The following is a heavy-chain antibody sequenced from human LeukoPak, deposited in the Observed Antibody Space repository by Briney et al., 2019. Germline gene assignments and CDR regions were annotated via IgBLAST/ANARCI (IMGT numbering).Heavy chain of an antibody. CDR2: IYYSGST. J-gene: IGHJ5*02. D-gene: IGHD2-15*01. CDR1: GGSISSSSYY. Sequence: SETLSLTCTVSGGSISSSSYYWGWIRQPPGKGLEWIGSIYYSGSTYYNPSLKSRVTISVDTSKNQFSLKLSSVTAADTAVYYCARHPPYGYVSRGDWFDPWGQGTLVTVSS. CDR3: ARHPPYGYVSRGDWFDP. V-gene: IGHV4-39*01.